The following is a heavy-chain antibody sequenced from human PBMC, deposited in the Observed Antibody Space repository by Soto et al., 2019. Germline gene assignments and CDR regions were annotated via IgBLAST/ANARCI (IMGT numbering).Heavy chain of an antibody. J-gene: IGHJ5*02. CDR2: IIPIFGTA. D-gene: IGHD2-15*01. CDR3: ARDRGGYCSGGSCSNWFDP. CDR1: GGTFSSYA. Sequence: QVQLVQSGAEVKKPGSSVKVSCKASGGTFSSYAISWVRQAPGQGLEWMGGIIPIFGTANYAQKFQGRVTITADKSTSTAYMELSSLRSEDTAVYYCARDRGGYCSGGSCSNWFDPRGQGTLVTVSS. V-gene: IGHV1-69*06.